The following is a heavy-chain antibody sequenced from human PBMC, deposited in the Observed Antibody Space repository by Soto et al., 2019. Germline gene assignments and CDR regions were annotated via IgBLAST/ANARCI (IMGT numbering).Heavy chain of an antibody. D-gene: IGHD6-25*01. CDR1: GGSFSGYY. V-gene: IGHV4-34*01. Sequence: SETLSVTCAVYGGSFSGYYWSWIRQPPGKGLEWIGEINHSGSTNYNPSLKSRVTISVDTSKNQFSLKLSSVTAADTAVYYCARGHSSGAVINFDYWGQGTLVTVSS. J-gene: IGHJ4*02. CDR2: INHSGST. CDR3: ARGHSSGAVINFDY.